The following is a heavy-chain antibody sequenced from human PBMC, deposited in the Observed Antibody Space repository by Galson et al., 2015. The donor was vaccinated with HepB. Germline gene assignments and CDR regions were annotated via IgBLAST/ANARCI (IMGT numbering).Heavy chain of an antibody. CDR2: IRSSGDNT. J-gene: IGHJ6*02. CDR3: AKDLGGGYSSPYGMDV. D-gene: IGHD6-19*01. Sequence: SLRLSCAASGFTFSNCAMSWVRQAPGKGLEWVSGIRSSGDNTYYADSVKGRFTISRDTSKNTLYLQMSSLRTDDTAVYFCAKDLGGGYSSPYGMDVWGQGTTVTVSS. V-gene: IGHV3-23*01. CDR1: GFTFSNCA.